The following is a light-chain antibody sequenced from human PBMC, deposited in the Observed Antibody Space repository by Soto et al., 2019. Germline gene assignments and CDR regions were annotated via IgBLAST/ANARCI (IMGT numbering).Light chain of an antibody. CDR3: QQYHNWWT. CDR1: QSGGSN. J-gene: IGKJ1*01. CDR2: GAA. Sequence: EIQLTQSPRPLSLSPGERAALSCMARQSGGSNYLLWYLQIPGQAPSLLIYGAASRAIGIPARSSGSGSGTEFTLTISSLQSEDFAVYYCQQYHNWWTFGQGTRVDIK. V-gene: IGKV3-15*01.